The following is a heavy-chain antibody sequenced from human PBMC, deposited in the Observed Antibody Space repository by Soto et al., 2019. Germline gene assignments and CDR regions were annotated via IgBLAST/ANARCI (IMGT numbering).Heavy chain of an antibody. Sequence: QVQLVQSGGELRKPGASVKVSCKTSVETFTDNSFTWVLQAPGQGLEWMGWITTAPGATSSTQKSQDRVTRTTDTSTRPAYLELTGLRSDDTAIYYCARGGGYAVDFWGQGTLVAVSS. CDR2: ITTAPGAT. J-gene: IGHJ4*02. CDR3: ARGGGYAVDF. V-gene: IGHV1-18*01. CDR1: VETFTDNS. D-gene: IGHD5-12*01.